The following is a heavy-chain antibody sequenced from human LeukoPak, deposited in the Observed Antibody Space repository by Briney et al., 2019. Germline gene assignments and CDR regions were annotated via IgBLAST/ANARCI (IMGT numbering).Heavy chain of an antibody. CDR3: IKDIKAGGLDY. CDR1: GFTLYDHA. D-gene: IGHD3-10*01. CDR2: IGWNSDRI. V-gene: IGHV3-9*01. Sequence: GRSLRLSCAASGFTLYDHAMHWIRQPPGPGKGLEWVSGIGWNSDRIDYADSVKGRFTISRDNAKNSLYLQMNSLRAEDTALYYCIKDIKAGGLDYWGQGTLVTVSS. J-gene: IGHJ4*02.